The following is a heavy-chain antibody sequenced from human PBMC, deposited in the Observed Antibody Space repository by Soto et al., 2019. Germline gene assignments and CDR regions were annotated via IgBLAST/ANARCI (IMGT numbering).Heavy chain of an antibody. CDR2: ITFRGDYT. D-gene: IGHD1-26*01. CDR1: GFTFSSYA. V-gene: IGHV3-23*01. J-gene: IGHJ4*02. CDR3: AKLGTMGVLDN. Sequence: EVQLLESGGGLVQPGGSLRLSCAASGFTFSSYAMSWVRQAPGKGLEWLASITFRGDYTYYADSVKGRFTLSRDNSRNRLDLQMDSLKVADTALYYCAKLGTMGVLDNWGQGTLLTVSS.